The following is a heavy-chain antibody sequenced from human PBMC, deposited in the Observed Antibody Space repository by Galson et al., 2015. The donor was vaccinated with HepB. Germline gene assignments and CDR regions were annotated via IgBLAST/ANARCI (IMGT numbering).Heavy chain of an antibody. V-gene: IGHV3-15*01. J-gene: IGHJ6*02. CDR2: IKSESEGGTT. CDR1: GLPFTDAW. CDR3: KSRGGYSGFDYDDYYDMDV. Sequence: SLRLSCAASGLPFTDAWMTWIRQVPGKGLEWLGRIKSESEGGTTDSAAPVKGRFIISRDDSQNTLYLQMNSLKIEDTGVYYCKSRGGYSGFDYDDYYDMDVWGQGTTVIGSS. D-gene: IGHD5-12*01.